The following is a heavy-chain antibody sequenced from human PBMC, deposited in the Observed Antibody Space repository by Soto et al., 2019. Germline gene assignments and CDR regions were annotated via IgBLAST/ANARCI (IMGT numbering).Heavy chain of an antibody. V-gene: IGHV3-21*01. D-gene: IGHD1-26*01. CDR1: GFTLTTYT. Sequence: EVQLVEAGGGLVKPGGSLRLSCAASGFTLTTYTMNWVRQAPGMGLEWVSSINGRGNYKYYTDSVEGRFTISRDNDQNSLYLQMISLRAEDTAVYYCAREDGVVGAASAFDYWGQGTLVTVSS. J-gene: IGHJ4*02. CDR2: INGRGNYK. CDR3: AREDGVVGAASAFDY.